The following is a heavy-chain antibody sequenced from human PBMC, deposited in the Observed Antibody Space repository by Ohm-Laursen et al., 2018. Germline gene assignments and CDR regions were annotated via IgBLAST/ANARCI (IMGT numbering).Heavy chain of an antibody. CDR3: GKDIRGRSSWFQNSYGMDV. V-gene: IGHV3-9*01. Sequence: SLRLSCAAPGFTFGDYAMHWVRQAPGKGLEWVSGISWNSGGIGYADSVKGRFTISRDNAKNSLYLQMNSLRAEDTALYYCGKDIRGRSSWFQNSYGMDVWGQGTTVTVSS. D-gene: IGHD6-13*01. J-gene: IGHJ6*02. CDR2: ISWNSGGI. CDR1: GFTFGDYA.